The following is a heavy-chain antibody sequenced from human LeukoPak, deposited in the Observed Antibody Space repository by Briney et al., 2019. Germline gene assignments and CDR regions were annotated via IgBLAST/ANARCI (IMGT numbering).Heavy chain of an antibody. Sequence: GASVEVSCKASGYTFTSYAMHWVRQAPGQRLEWMGWINAGNGNTKYSQKFQGRVTITRDTSASTAYMELSSLRSEDTAVYYCARDRVVPAAIGFDPWGQGALVTVSS. V-gene: IGHV1-3*01. CDR2: INAGNGNT. CDR3: ARDRVVPAAIGFDP. D-gene: IGHD2-2*01. J-gene: IGHJ5*02. CDR1: GYTFTSYA.